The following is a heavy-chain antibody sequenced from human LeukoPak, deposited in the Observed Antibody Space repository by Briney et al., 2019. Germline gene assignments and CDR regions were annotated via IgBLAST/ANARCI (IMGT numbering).Heavy chain of an antibody. Sequence: GASVKVSCKASGYTFINYAIHWVRQAPGQRLEWMGWSSADKGNTRYSQQFQGRVTITRDTSASTAYMELSSLRSDDMAVYFCARARWNYGMDVWGQGTTVTV. V-gene: IGHV1-3*02. CDR1: GYTFINYA. D-gene: IGHD2-15*01. CDR3: ARARWNYGMDV. CDR2: SSADKGNT. J-gene: IGHJ6*02.